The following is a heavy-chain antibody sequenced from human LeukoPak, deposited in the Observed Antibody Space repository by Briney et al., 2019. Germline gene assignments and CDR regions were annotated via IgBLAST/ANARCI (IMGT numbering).Heavy chain of an antibody. Sequence: GGSLRLSCAASGFTFSYHPMHWVRQASGRRLEYVSAISPSGDRTWYADSVKGRFTISRDNAKNSLYLQRNSLRAEDTAVYYCARDYSYGHDAFDIWGQGTMVTVSS. CDR1: GFTFSYHP. V-gene: IGHV3-64*04. CDR3: ARDYSYGHDAFDI. J-gene: IGHJ3*02. D-gene: IGHD5-18*01. CDR2: ISPSGDRT.